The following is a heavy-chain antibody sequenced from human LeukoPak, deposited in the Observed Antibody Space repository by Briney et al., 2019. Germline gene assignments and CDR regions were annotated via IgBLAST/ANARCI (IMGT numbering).Heavy chain of an antibody. D-gene: IGHD3-10*01. J-gene: IGHJ5*02. V-gene: IGHV4-4*07. CDR1: GGSISNYY. Sequence: SETLSLTCTVSGGSISNYYWSWIRQPAGKGLEWIGRIYTSGTTHYNPSLKSRVTMSVDTSKNQFSLKLSSVTAADTAVYYCARGKPGLSTKYYYGSGSQNWFDPWGQGTLVTVSS. CDR3: ARGKPGLSTKYYYGSGSQNWFDP. CDR2: IYTSGTT.